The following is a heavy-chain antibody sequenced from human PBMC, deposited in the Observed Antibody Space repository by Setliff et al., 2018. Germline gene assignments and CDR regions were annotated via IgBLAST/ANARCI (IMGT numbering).Heavy chain of an antibody. CDR3: ARHTESYSSSCYVSAEYFQH. CDR2: IYYSGST. Sequence: SETLSLTCTVSGGSISSSSCYWGWIRQPPGKGLEWIGTIYYSGSTYYNPSLKSRVTMSVDTSKNQFSLKLSSVTAADTAVYYCARHTESYSSSCYVSAEYFQHWGQGTLVTVSS. V-gene: IGHV4-39*01. CDR1: GGSISSSSCY. J-gene: IGHJ1*01. D-gene: IGHD6-13*01.